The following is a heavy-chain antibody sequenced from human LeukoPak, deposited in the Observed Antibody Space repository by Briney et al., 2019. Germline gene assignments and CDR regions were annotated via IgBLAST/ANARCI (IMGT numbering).Heavy chain of an antibody. CDR1: GYTFTSYG. V-gene: IGHV1-18*01. CDR3: ARGAYYYDSSGYYYSLFTPSFDY. J-gene: IGHJ4*02. CDR2: ISAYNGNT. Sequence: ASVKVSCKASGYTFTSYGISWVRQAPGQGLEWMGWISAYNGNTNYAQKLQGRVTMTTDTSTSTAYMELRSLRSDDTAVYYCARGAYYYDSSGYYYSLFTPSFDYWGQGTLVTVS. D-gene: IGHD3-22*01.